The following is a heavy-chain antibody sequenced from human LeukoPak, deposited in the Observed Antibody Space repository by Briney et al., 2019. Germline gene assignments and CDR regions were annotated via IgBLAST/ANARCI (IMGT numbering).Heavy chain of an antibody. CDR1: GYTFTGYY. CDR3: ARDETRDIVVVPAATRFDY. J-gene: IGHJ4*02. D-gene: IGHD2-2*01. CDR2: INPNSGGT. V-gene: IGHV1-2*02. Sequence: ASVKVSCKASGYTFTGYYMHWVRQAPGQWLEWMGWINPNSGGTNYAQKFQGRVTMTRDTSISTAYMELSRLRSDDTAVYYCARDETRDIVVVPAATRFDYWGQGTLVTVSS.